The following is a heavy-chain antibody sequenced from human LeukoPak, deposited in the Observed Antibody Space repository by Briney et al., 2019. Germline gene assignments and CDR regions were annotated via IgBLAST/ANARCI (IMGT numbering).Heavy chain of an antibody. CDR1: GFTFSSYG. V-gene: IGHV3-30*02. CDR2: IRHDGSNK. D-gene: IGHD3-9*01. Sequence: GGSLRLSCAASGFTFSSYGMHWVRQAPGKGLEWVAFIRHDGSNKKYADSVKGRFTISRDNSKNTLYLQMNSLKTEDTAVYYCTTDIRYFDWFSAFDIWGQGTMVTVSS. J-gene: IGHJ3*02. CDR3: TTDIRYFDWFSAFDI.